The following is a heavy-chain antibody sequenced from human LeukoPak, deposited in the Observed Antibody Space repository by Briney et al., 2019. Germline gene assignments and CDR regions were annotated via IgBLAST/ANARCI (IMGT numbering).Heavy chain of an antibody. CDR1: GFTHSSSW. Sequence: GGPLRLSCEASGFTHSSSWILCVRHAPGKALVWVSRITCDGTDTKYADTVRGRYTISRDNSEHTLSLNMNSQRAEDWAVYYCVREIRRTGAFDYWGQGTLVIVSS. CDR2: ITCDGTDT. CDR3: VREIRRTGAFDY. J-gene: IGHJ4*02. D-gene: IGHD7-27*01. V-gene: IGHV3-74*01.